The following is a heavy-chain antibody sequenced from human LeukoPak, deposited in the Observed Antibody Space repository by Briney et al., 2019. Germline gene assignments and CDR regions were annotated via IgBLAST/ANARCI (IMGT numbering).Heavy chain of an antibody. J-gene: IGHJ4*02. CDR2: IIPIFGTA. CDR1: GGTFSSYA. D-gene: IGHD5-24*01. CDR3: ARDRGGYNVLDY. Sequence: SVKVSCKASGGTFSSYAISWVRQAPGQGLEWMGGIIPIFGTANYAQKFQGRVTMTRDTSTSTVYMELSSLRSEDTAVYYCARDRGGYNVLDYWGQGTLVTVSS. V-gene: IGHV1-69*05.